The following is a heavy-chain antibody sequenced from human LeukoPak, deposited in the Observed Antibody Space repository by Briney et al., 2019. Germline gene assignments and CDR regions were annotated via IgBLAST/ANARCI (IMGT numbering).Heavy chain of an antibody. D-gene: IGHD6-19*01. Sequence: GGSLRLSCAASGFTFSSYAMHWVRQAPGKGLEWVAVISYDGSNKYYADSVKGRFTISRDNSKNTLYLQMNSLRAEDTAVYYCARADDYSSGFFFDCWGQGTLVTVSS. CDR1: GFTFSSYA. J-gene: IGHJ4*02. CDR2: ISYDGSNK. CDR3: ARADDYSSGFFFDC. V-gene: IGHV3-30*04.